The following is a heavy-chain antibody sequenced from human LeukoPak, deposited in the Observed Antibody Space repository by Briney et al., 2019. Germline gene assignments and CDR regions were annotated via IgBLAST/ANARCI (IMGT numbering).Heavy chain of an antibody. D-gene: IGHD6-13*01. CDR1: GFTFXXYX. CDR2: ISGSSSHI. CDR3: XXXQTGSW. Sequence: LRLSXEASGFTFXXYXLSWIRQXPGKGLEWISYISGSSSHINYADSVKGRFTISRDNAKKSVYLQMDSLRVEDTAVYYCXXXQTGSWWGQGTXXXVSS. J-gene: IGHJ4*02. V-gene: IGHV3-11*06.